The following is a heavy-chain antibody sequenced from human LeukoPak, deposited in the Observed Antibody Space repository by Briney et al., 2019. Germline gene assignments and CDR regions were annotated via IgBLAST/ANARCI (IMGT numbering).Heavy chain of an antibody. Sequence: SETLSLTCTVSGGSISSYYWSWIRQPPGKGLEWIGYIYYSGSTNYNPSLKSRVTISVDMSKNQFSLKLSSATAADTAVYYCARGVAAAGTWGQGTLVTVSS. V-gene: IGHV4-59*01. CDR1: GGSISSYY. D-gene: IGHD6-13*01. CDR2: IYYSGST. CDR3: ARGVAAAGT. J-gene: IGHJ5*02.